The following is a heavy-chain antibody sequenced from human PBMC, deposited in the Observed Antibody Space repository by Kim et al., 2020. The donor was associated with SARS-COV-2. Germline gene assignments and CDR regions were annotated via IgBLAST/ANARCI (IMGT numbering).Heavy chain of an antibody. CDR2: IWFDASNE. V-gene: IGHV3-33*01. Sequence: GGSLRLSCAASGFTFSSFVMTWVRQAPGKGLEWVALIWFDASNEYYADSVKGQFSISRDNSKNTLYLQMNSLRAEDTAVYYCARVFAYSIDYWGQGTLVT. D-gene: IGHD5-18*01. CDR3: ARVFAYSIDY. J-gene: IGHJ4*02. CDR1: GFTFSSFV.